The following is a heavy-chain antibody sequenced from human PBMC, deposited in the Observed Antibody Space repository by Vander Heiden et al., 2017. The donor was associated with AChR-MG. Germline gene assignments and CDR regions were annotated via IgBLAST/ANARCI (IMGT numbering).Heavy chain of an antibody. CDR3: ARGGSSGLPYGFDI. J-gene: IGHJ3*02. CDR1: GASFSSYA. V-gene: IGHV1-69*01. D-gene: IGHD3-22*01. Sequence: QVQLVQSGAEVKKPASSVKVSCSASGASFSSYAISWVRQAPGQGLEWMGGIILTFGTSNYAQKFQGRVTITADESTSTAYMELSSLTSDDTAVYYCARGGSSGLPYGFDIWGQVTIVTVFS. CDR2: IILTFGTS.